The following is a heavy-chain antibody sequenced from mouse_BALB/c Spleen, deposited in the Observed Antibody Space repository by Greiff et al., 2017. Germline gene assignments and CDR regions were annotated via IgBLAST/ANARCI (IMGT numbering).Heavy chain of an antibody. CDR1: GFTFSSFG. CDR2: ISSGSSTI. V-gene: IGHV5-17*02. CDR3: APYGNYGAMDY. J-gene: IGHJ4*01. Sequence: DVKLVESGGGLVQPGGSRKLSCAASGFTFSSFGMHWVRQAPEKGLEWVAYISSGSSTIYYADTVKGRFTISRDNPKNTLFLQMTSLRSEDTAMYYCAPYGNYGAMDYWGQGTSVTVSA. D-gene: IGHD2-1*01.